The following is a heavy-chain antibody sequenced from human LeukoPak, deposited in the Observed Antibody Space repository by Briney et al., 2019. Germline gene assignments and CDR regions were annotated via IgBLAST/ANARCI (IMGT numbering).Heavy chain of an antibody. Sequence: PGGSLRLSCTASGFTFSSYAMSWVRQALGKGLEWVSSISGSGGNTYYADSVKGRFTISRDNSKNTLYLQMSSLRAEDTAVYYCAKEGGYDRGLNWFDPWGQGTLVTVSS. V-gene: IGHV3-23*01. D-gene: IGHD3-9*01. CDR1: GFTFSSYA. J-gene: IGHJ5*02. CDR2: ISGSGGNT. CDR3: AKEGGYDRGLNWFDP.